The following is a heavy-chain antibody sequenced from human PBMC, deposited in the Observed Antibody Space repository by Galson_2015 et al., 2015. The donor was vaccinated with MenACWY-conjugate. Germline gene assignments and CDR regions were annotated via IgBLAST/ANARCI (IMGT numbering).Heavy chain of an antibody. V-gene: IGHV3-48*04. D-gene: IGHD1-1*01. CDR2: ISSSRSTI. Sequence: SLRLSCAASGFTFSSYSMNWVRQAPGKGLERVSYISSSRSTIYYADSVKGRFTISRDNAKNSLYLQMNSLRAEDTAMYYCARDSTGNGNAFVYPYYGMDVWGQGTTVTVSS. CDR1: GFTFSSYS. J-gene: IGHJ6*02. CDR3: ARDSTGNGNAFVYPYYGMDV.